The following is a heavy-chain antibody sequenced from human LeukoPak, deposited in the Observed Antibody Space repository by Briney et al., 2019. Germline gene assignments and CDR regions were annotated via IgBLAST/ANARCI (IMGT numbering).Heavy chain of an antibody. Sequence: SVKVSCKASGGTFSSYAISWVRQAPGQGLEWMGGIIPIFGTANYAQKFQGRVTITADKSTSTAYMELSSLRSEDTAVYYCARARYSMATISFDYWGQGTLVTVSS. J-gene: IGHJ4*02. CDR3: ARARYSMATISFDY. CDR1: GGTFSSYA. V-gene: IGHV1-69*06. D-gene: IGHD5-24*01. CDR2: IIPIFGTA.